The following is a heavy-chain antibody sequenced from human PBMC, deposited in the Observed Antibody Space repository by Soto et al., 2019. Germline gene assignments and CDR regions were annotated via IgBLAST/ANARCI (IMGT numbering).Heavy chain of an antibody. D-gene: IGHD3-3*01. Sequence: ASVKVSCKASGGTFSSYAISWVRQAPGQGLEWMGGIIPIFGTANYAQKFQGRVTITADESTSTAYMELSSLRSEDTAVYYCARLGMYYDFWSGPSYYCYGMDVWGQGTTVTVSS. CDR3: ARLGMYYDFWSGPSYYCYGMDV. CDR2: IIPIFGTA. V-gene: IGHV1-69*13. CDR1: GGTFSSYA. J-gene: IGHJ6*02.